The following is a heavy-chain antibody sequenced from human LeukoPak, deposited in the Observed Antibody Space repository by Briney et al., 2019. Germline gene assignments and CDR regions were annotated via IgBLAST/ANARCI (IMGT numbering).Heavy chain of an antibody. CDR3: AISRSGYDSLDY. J-gene: IGHJ4*02. D-gene: IGHD5-12*01. CDR1: GFTFDDYA. CDR2: ISWNSGSI. V-gene: IGHV3-9*01. Sequence: GGSLRLSCAASGFTFDDYAMHWVRQAPGKGLEWVSGISWNSGSIGYADSVKGRFTISRDNAKNSLYLQMNSLRAEDTAVYYCAISRSGYDSLDYWGQGTLVTVSS.